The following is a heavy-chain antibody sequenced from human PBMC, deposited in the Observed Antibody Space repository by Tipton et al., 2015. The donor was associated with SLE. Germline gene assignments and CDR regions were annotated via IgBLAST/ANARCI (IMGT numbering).Heavy chain of an antibody. V-gene: IGHV3-33*08. D-gene: IGHD1/OR15-1a*01. CDR1: GFTFSSYG. J-gene: IGHJ4*02. CDR3: ARERRSRAGTNFDY. Sequence: SLRLSCAAFGFTFSSYGMHWVRQAPGKGLEWVAVIWHDGSNKYYADSVKGRFTISRDNSKNTLYLQMNSLRAEDTAVYYCARERRSRAGTNFDYLGQGPLVPVSS. CDR2: IWHDGSNK.